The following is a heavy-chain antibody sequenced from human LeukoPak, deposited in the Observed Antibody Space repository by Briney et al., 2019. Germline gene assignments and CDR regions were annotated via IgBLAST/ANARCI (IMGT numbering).Heavy chain of an antibody. CDR3: ARDWEGLGEYWYFDL. V-gene: IGHV1-2*02. J-gene: IGHJ2*01. D-gene: IGHD1-26*01. CDR1: GYTFTGYY. CDR2: INRNSGGT. Sequence: ASVKVSCKASGYTFTGYYMHWVRQAPGQGLEWTGWINRNSGGTNYAQKFQGRVTMTRDTSISTAYMELSRLRSDDTAVYYCARDWEGLGEYWYFDLWGRGTLVTVSS.